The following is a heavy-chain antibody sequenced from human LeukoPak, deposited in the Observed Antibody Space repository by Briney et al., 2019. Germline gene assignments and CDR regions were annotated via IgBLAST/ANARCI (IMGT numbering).Heavy chain of an antibody. CDR2: ISSISSDI. D-gene: IGHD6-13*01. V-gene: IGHV3-21*01. CDR1: GFTLRSYS. J-gene: IGHJ6*03. CDR3: ATVVEPHMGNCWYHNYYYYYYMDV. Sequence: GGSLRLSCAASGFTLRSYSMNWVRQAPRKGLPWVSSISSISSDIYNADTDNGRCTNSNDNVKNSLYLHMNTLRDEDTAVYYCATVVEPHMGNCWYHNYYYYYYMDVWGKGTTVTVSS.